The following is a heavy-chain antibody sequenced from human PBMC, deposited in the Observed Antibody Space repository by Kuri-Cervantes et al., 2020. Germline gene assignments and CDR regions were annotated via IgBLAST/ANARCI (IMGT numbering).Heavy chain of an antibody. D-gene: IGHD2-15*01. J-gene: IGHJ6*02. CDR3: AREQLYCSGGSCYLGMDV. Sequence: GGSLRLSCATSGFTFSSYAMHWVRQAPGKGLEWVAVISYDGSNKYYADSVKGRFTISRDNSKNTLYPQMNSLRAEDTAVYYCAREQLYCSGGSCYLGMDVWGQGTTVTVSS. CDR2: ISYDGSNK. V-gene: IGHV3-30-3*01. CDR1: GFTFSSYA.